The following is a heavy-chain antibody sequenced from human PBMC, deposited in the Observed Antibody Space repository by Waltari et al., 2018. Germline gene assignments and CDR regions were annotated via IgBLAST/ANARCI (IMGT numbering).Heavy chain of an antibody. CDR3: ALSITIFGVVQYGMDV. Sequence: QVQLVQSGAEVKKPGSSVKVSCKASGGTFSSYAISWVRQAPGQGLEWMGGIIPICGTANYAQKFQGRVTITADESTSTAYRELSSLRSEDTAVYYCALSITIFGVVQYGMDVWGQGTTVTVSS. J-gene: IGHJ6*02. V-gene: IGHV1-69*01. CDR2: IIPICGTA. D-gene: IGHD3-3*01. CDR1: GGTFSSYA.